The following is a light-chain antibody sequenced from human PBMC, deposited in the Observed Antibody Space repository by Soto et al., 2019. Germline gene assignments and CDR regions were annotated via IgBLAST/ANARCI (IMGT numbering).Light chain of an antibody. J-gene: IGKJ4*01. Sequence: EIVLTQSPGTLSLSPGERATLSCRASQSVSNNYLAWYQQKPGKAPKFLMNEASTLESGGPSRFSGRASATEFTITXPGLKPDXXXXXXXXXLNSYPVTLGGGTQVDI. CDR1: QSVSNNY. CDR3: XXLNSYPVT. V-gene: IGKV3-20*02. CDR2: EAS.